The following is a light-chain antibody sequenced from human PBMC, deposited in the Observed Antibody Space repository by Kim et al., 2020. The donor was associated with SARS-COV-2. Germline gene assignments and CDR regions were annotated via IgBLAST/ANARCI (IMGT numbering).Light chain of an antibody. CDR3: QQYYSYPPT. V-gene: IGKV1-8*01. Sequence: ASTGDRVTTTCRASQGISSYLAWYQQKPGKAPKLLIYAASTLQSGVPSRFSCSGSGTDFTLTISCLQSEDFATYYCQQYYSYPPTFGQGTKVDIK. J-gene: IGKJ1*01. CDR2: AAS. CDR1: QGISSY.